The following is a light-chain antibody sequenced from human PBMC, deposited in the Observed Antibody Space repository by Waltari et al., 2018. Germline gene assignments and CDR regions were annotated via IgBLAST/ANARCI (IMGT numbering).Light chain of an antibody. CDR2: EDN. Sequence: NFMLTQPHSVSESPGKTVTISCTRSSGSIASNYVQWYQQRPGSAPTTVIYEDNQRPSGVPDQFSGSIDSSSNSASLTISGLKTEDEADYSGQSYDSSNPWVFGGGTKLTVL. CDR3: QSYDSSNPWV. V-gene: IGLV6-57*03. CDR1: SGSIASNY. J-gene: IGLJ3*02.